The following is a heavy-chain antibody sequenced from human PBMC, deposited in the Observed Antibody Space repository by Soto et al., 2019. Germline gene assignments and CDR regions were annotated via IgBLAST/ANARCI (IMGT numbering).Heavy chain of an antibody. D-gene: IGHD2-21*01. CDR3: ARGVEGRFDS. J-gene: IGHJ4*02. V-gene: IGHV4-4*09. Sequence: SETLSLTCTVSGGSISSFHWSWIRQPPGKGLEWIGYIYNSENTNYNPSLKSRVTISVDTSKNQFSLKVNSVTAADTAVYYCARGVEGRFDSWGQGTLVTVSS. CDR2: IYNSENT. CDR1: GGSISSFH.